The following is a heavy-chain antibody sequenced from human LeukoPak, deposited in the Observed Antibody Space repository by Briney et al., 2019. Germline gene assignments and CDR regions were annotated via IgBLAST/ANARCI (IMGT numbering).Heavy chain of an antibody. Sequence: GGSLRLSCAASGFTFSSYSMNWVRQAPGKGLEWVSSISSSSSYIYYADSVKGRFTISRDNAKNSLYLQMNSLRAEDTAVYYCAREGPVGATSVDYWGQGTLVTVSS. V-gene: IGHV3-21*01. CDR1: GFTFSSYS. CDR3: AREGPVGATSVDY. CDR2: ISSSSSYI. D-gene: IGHD1-26*01. J-gene: IGHJ4*02.